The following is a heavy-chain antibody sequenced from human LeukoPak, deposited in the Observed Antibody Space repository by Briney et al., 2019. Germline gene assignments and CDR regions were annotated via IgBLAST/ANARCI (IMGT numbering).Heavy chain of an antibody. CDR2: IYYSGTT. V-gene: IGHV4-59*01. CDR3: ARTPRGGYSGYNFDS. Sequence: SETQSLTCTVSGGSISDYYWSWIRQPPGKGLEWIGYIYYSGTTNYNPSLKSRVTMSVDTSKNQFSLKVSSVTAADTAFYYCARTPRGGYSGYNFDSWGQGTLVTVSS. CDR1: GGSISDYY. D-gene: IGHD5-12*01. J-gene: IGHJ4*02.